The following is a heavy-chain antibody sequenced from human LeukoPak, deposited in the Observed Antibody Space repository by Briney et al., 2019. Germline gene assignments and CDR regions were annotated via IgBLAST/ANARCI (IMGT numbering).Heavy chain of an antibody. V-gene: IGHV3-21*01. CDR3: AGDWDYYDSSGFA. J-gene: IGHJ5*02. Sequence: GGSLRLSCAASGFTFSSYSMNWVRQAPGKGLEWVSSISSSSSYIYYADSVKGRFTISRDNAKNSLYLQMNSLRAEDTVVYYCAGDWDYYDSSGFAWGQGTLVTVSS. CDR2: ISSSSSYI. CDR1: GFTFSSYS. D-gene: IGHD3-22*01.